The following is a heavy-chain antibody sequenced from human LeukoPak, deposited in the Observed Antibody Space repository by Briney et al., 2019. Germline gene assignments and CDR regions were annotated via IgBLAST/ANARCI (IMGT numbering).Heavy chain of an antibody. J-gene: IGHJ4*02. Sequence: GGSLRLSCAASGFTFSSYGMHWVRQAPGKGLEWVALIWYDGSNKYYADPVKGRFTISRDNSKNTLYLQMSSLRAEDTAVYYCARGYGEDFDYWGQGTLVTVSS. CDR2: IWYDGSNK. V-gene: IGHV3-33*01. CDR1: GFTFSSYG. CDR3: ARGYGEDFDY. D-gene: IGHD4-17*01.